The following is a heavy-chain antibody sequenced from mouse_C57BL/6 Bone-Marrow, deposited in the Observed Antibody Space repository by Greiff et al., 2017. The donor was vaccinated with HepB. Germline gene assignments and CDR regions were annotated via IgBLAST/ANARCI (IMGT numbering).Heavy chain of an antibody. CDR3: ARSELGRAMDY. J-gene: IGHJ4*01. D-gene: IGHD4-1*01. CDR1: GFTFSDYY. V-gene: IGHV5-12*01. CDR2: ISNGGGST. Sequence: EVQLVESGGGLVQPGGSLKLSCAASGFTFSDYYMYWVRQTPEKRLEWVAYISNGGGSTYYPDTVKGRFTISRDNAKNTLYLQMSRLKSEDTAMYYCARSELGRAMDYWGQGTSVTVSS.